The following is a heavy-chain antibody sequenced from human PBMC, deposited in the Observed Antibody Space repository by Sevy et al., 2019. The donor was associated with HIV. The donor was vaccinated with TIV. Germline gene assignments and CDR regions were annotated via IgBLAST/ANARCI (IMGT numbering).Heavy chain of an antibody. D-gene: IGHD4-4*01. CDR1: GGSISSYY. Sequence: SETLSLTCTVSGGSISSYYWSWIRQPPGKGLEWIGYIYYNGSTNYNPSLKSRVTISVDTSKNQFSLKLSSVTAADTAVYYCARDRTVTTLGYYYYYGMDVWGQGTTVTVSS. CDR2: IYYNGST. CDR3: ARDRTVTTLGYYYYYGMDV. V-gene: IGHV4-59*01. J-gene: IGHJ6*02.